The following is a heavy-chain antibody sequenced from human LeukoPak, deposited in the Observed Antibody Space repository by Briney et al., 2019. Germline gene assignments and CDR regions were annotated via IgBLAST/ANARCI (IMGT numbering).Heavy chain of an antibody. CDR2: ISSSSSYT. J-gene: IGHJ4*02. CDR1: GSTFSDYY. D-gene: IGHD5-18*01. V-gene: IGHV3-11*06. CDR3: AREVDTAMVPSIGDDY. Sequence: PGGSLRLSCAASGSTFSDYYMSWIRQAPGKGLEWVSYISSSSSYTNYADSVKGRFTISRDNAKNSLYLQMNSLRAEDTAVYYCAREVDTAMVPSIGDDYWGQGTLVTVSS.